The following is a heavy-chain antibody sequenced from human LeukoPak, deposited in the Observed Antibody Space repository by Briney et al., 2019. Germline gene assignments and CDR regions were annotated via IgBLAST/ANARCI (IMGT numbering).Heavy chain of an antibody. Sequence: GASVKVSCKASGGTFSSYAISWVRQAPGQGLEWMGRIIPILGIANYAQKFQGRVTITADKSTSTAYMELSSLRSEDTAVYYCAREEAYYYDSSGPHYFDYWGQGTLVTVSS. J-gene: IGHJ4*02. D-gene: IGHD3-22*01. CDR2: IIPILGIA. CDR3: AREEAYYYDSSGPHYFDY. CDR1: GGTFSSYA. V-gene: IGHV1-69*04.